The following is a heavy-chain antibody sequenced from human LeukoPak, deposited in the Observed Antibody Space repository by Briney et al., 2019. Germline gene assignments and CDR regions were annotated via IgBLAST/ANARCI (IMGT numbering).Heavy chain of an antibody. CDR2: IIPIFGTA. Sequence: SVKVSCKASGGTFSSYAISWVRQAPGQGLEWMGGIIPIFGTANYAQKFQGRVTITADESTSTAYMELSSLRSEDTAVYYCAREPDFTDHTYYFDYWGQGTLVTVSS. V-gene: IGHV1-69*13. J-gene: IGHJ4*02. D-gene: IGHD3-3*01. CDR1: GGTFSSYA. CDR3: AREPDFTDHTYYFDY.